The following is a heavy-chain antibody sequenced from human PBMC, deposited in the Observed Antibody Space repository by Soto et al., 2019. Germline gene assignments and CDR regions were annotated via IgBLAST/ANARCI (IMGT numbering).Heavy chain of an antibody. CDR2: IIPIFGTA. D-gene: IGHD2-2*02. J-gene: IGHJ6*02. Sequence: SVKVSCKASGGTFSSYAISWVRQAPGQGLEWMGGIIPIFGTANYAQKFQGRVTITADESTSTAYMELSRLKSEDTAVYYCARVIVVVPAAIISPYSPLDVWGQGTTVTVSS. CDR3: ARVIVVVPAAIISPYSPLDV. CDR1: GGTFSSYA. V-gene: IGHV1-69*13.